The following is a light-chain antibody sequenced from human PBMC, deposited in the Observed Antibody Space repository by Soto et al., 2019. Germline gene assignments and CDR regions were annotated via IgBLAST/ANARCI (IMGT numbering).Light chain of an antibody. CDR1: QSISSF. Sequence: DIQMTQSPSSLSASVGDRVTITRRASQSISSFLNWYQQKPGKVPKLLIYAASTLQSEVPSRFSGSGSGTDFTLTISSLQPEDFATYYCQQTYITWTFGQGTKVEIK. CDR2: AAS. J-gene: IGKJ1*01. V-gene: IGKV1-39*01. CDR3: QQTYITWT.